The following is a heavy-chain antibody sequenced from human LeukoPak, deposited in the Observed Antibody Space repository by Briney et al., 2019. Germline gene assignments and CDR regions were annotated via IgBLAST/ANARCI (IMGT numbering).Heavy chain of an antibody. D-gene: IGHD3-16*01. V-gene: IGHV4-34*01. Sequence: SETLSLTCAVYGGSFSGYYWSWVRQPPGKGLEWIGEINHSGGTNYNPSLKRRVTISVDTTKKQFSLKLSSVTAADTAMYYCARVKDPGGYYYYYYMDVWGKGTTVTVSS. CDR2: INHSGGT. CDR3: ARVKDPGGYYYYYYMDV. CDR1: GGSFSGYY. J-gene: IGHJ6*03.